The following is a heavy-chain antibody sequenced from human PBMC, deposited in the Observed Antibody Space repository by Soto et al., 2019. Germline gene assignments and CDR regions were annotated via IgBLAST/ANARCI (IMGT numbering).Heavy chain of an antibody. CDR1: GYSFTCYW. D-gene: IGHD1-26*01. J-gene: IGHJ6*02. CDR2: IYPGDSDT. V-gene: IGHV5-51*01. Sequence: GESLKISCKVSGYSFTCYWIGWVRQMPGKGLEWMGIIYPGDSDTRYSPSFQGQVTISADKSISTAYLQWSSLKASDTAMYYCARLSGSYSYYYYYGMGVWGQGTTVTVSS. CDR3: ARLSGSYSYYYYYGMGV.